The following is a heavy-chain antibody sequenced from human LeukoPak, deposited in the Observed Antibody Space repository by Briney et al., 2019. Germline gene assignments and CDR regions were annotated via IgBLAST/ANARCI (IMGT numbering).Heavy chain of an antibody. CDR2: ISGSGGST. D-gene: IGHD6-13*01. V-gene: IGHV3-23*01. Sequence: GGSLRLSCAASGFTFSSYAMSWVRQAPGKGLEWVSAISGSGGSTYYADSVKGRFTISRDNSKNTVFLQMNSLKAEDTAVYHCAKGRSTNWYEKYFDYWGQGTLVTVSS. CDR3: AKGRSTNWYEKYFDY. J-gene: IGHJ4*02. CDR1: GFTFSSYA.